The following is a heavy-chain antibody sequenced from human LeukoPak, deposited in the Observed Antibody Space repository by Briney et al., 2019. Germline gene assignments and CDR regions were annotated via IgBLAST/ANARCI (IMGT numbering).Heavy chain of an antibody. Sequence: SETLSLTCTVSGGSISSYYWSWIRQPPGKGLEWIGYIYYSGSTNYNPSLKSRVTMSVDTSNNQFSLKLSSVTAADTAVYYCARHGQQLANYYHGMDVWGQGTTVTVSS. D-gene: IGHD6-13*01. CDR2: IYYSGST. V-gene: IGHV4-59*08. CDR1: GGSISSYY. CDR3: ARHGQQLANYYHGMDV. J-gene: IGHJ6*02.